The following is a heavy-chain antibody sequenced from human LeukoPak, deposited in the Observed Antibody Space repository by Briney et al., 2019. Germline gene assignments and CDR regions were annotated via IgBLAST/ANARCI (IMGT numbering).Heavy chain of an antibody. CDR2: LSGSGGST. V-gene: IGHV3-23*01. CDR1: GFIFRSYG. CDR3: AKALGGYDFDY. D-gene: IGHD3-16*01. Sequence: GGSLRLSCAASGFIFRSYGMSWVRQAPGKGLEWVSSLSGSGGSTYYADSVKGRFTISRDNSKNTLFLHMNSLRAEDTAVYYCAKALGGYDFDYWGQGTLVTVSS. J-gene: IGHJ4*02.